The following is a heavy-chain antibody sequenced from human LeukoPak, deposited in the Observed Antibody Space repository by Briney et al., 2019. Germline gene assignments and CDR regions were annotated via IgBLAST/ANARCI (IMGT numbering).Heavy chain of an antibody. CDR2: ISGSGDNT. V-gene: IGHV3-23*01. D-gene: IGHD1-26*01. Sequence: GGSLRLSCAASGFTFSGFAMSWVRRTPGKGLEWVSGISGSGDNTLYVDSVKGRFTISRDNSKNTLYLEMNSLRAEDTAIYYCAKMKGHPLPKYYMDVWGQGTTVTVSS. CDR3: AKMKGHPLPKYYMDV. CDR1: GFTFSGFA. J-gene: IGHJ6*01.